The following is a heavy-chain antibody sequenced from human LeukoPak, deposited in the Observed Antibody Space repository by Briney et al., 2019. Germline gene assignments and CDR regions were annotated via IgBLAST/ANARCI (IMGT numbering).Heavy chain of an antibody. CDR2: IRSKANSYTT. Sequence: QAGGSLRLSCVASGFNFRNAWMTWVRQAPGKGLEWVGRIRSKANSYTTAYAASVKGRFTISRDDSKNTAYLQMNSLKTEDTAVYYCTRGVVTALNYWGQGTLVTVSS. CDR1: GFNFRNAW. D-gene: IGHD2-21*02. V-gene: IGHV3-73*01. J-gene: IGHJ4*02. CDR3: TRGVVTALNY.